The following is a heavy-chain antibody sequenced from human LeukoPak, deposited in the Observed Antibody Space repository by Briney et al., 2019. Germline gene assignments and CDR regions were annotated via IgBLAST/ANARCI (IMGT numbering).Heavy chain of an antibody. D-gene: IGHD6-13*01. CDR1: GEPSIGYY. J-gene: IGHJ4*02. Sequence: SETLSLTCAVYGEPSIGYYWAWIRQPPGKGLEWIGEINDSGSTDYNSGTTNYNPSLKSRVTMSVDTSNKQFSLKLSSVTAADTAVYYCARGRVGYSSSWYYFDYWGQGTLVTVSS. V-gene: IGHV4-34*01. CDR3: ARGRVGYSSSWYYFDY. CDR2: INDSGST.